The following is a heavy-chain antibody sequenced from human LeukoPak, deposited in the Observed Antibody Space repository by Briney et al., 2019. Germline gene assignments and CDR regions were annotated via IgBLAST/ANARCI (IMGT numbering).Heavy chain of an antibody. CDR3: ARRSSSWYGHFDY. CDR2: TFYRSKWNN. CDR1: GDTVSSKRAA. Sequence: SQTLSLTCAISGDTVSSKRAAWNWIRQSPLRGLEWLGRTFYRSKWNNDYAVSVKGRITIKPDTSKNQFSLKLSSVTAADTAVYYCARRSSSWYGHFDYWGQGTLVTVSS. J-gene: IGHJ4*02. D-gene: IGHD6-13*01. V-gene: IGHV6-1*01.